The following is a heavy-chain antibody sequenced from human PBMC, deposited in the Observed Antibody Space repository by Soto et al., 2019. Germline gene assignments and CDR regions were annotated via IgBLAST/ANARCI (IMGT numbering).Heavy chain of an antibody. Sequence: EVQLVESGGGLVQPGGSLRLSCATSGFILSDCAMNWVRQAPGKGLEWVSYISSSRSVIDYADSVKGRFTVSRDNARNSLYLQMNSLRAEDTAVYYCARDLSWGSNWYSHMDVWGKGTTVTVSS. V-gene: IGHV3-48*01. J-gene: IGHJ6*03. CDR1: GFILSDCA. CDR3: ARDLSWGSNWYSHMDV. CDR2: ISSSRSVI. D-gene: IGHD7-27*01.